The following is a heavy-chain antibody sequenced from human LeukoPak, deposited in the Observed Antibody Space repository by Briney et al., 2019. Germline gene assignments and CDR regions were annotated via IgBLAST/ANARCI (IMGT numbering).Heavy chain of an antibody. Sequence: ASVKVSCKASGGTFSSYAMSWVRQAPGKGLEWVSAISGSGGSTYYADSVKGRFTISRDNSKNTLYLQMNSLRAEDTAVYYCAKWEGSHPREGLHFDYWGQGTLVTVSS. CDR1: GGTFSSYA. CDR2: ISGSGGST. CDR3: AKWEGSHPREGLHFDY. V-gene: IGHV3-23*01. J-gene: IGHJ4*02. D-gene: IGHD1-26*01.